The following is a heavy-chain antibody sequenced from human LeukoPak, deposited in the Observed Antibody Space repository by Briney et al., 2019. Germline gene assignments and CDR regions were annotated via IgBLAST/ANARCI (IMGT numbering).Heavy chain of an antibody. CDR1: GFIFNNYA. CDR2: KSYDGGNI. J-gene: IGHJ4*02. V-gene: IGHV3-30-3*01. D-gene: IGHD6-19*01. CDR3: ARDPPFSSGWSRNFFYY. Sequence: GGPLRLSCAPSGFIFNNYAIPGVRQAPERGVEWVALKSYDGGNINYADSVKGRFTISRDNSENKLYLQMNSLRPEDTAVYYCARDPPFSSGWSRNFFYYWGQGTLVTVSS.